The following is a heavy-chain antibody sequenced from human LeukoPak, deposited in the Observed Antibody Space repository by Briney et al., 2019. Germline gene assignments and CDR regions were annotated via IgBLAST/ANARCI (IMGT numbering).Heavy chain of an antibody. Sequence: PGGSLRLSCVASGLPIAAFAMHWVRHAPGEGLEWVSLISGDGVSTFYADSVKGRFSISRDNSKNSLYLEMNSLRTEDAAMYYCAKESGKFDYWGQGTLVAVSS. CDR3: AKESGKFDY. CDR2: ISGDGVST. V-gene: IGHV3-43*02. J-gene: IGHJ4*02. CDR1: GLPIAAFA.